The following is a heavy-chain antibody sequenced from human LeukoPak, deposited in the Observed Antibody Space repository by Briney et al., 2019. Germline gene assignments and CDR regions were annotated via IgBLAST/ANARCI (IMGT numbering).Heavy chain of an antibody. CDR3: ARVSIGWYHFDY. D-gene: IGHD6-19*01. J-gene: IGHJ4*02. CDR2: ISYDGSNK. Sequence: PGRSLRLSCAASGFTFSNYAMHWVRQAPGKGLEWVAVISYDGSNKYFADSVKGRFTISRDNSKNTLYLQMNSLRVEDTAVYYCARVSIGWYHFDYWGQGTLVTVSS. CDR1: GFTFSNYA. V-gene: IGHV3-30-3*01.